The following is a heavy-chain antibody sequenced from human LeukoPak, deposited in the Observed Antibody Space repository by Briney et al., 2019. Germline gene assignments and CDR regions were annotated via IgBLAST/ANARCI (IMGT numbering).Heavy chain of an antibody. CDR3: AREGGSYYYDSSGYPTH. V-gene: IGHV4-31*03. J-gene: IGHJ4*02. CDR1: GGSISSGGYD. Sequence: SETLSLTCTVSGGSISSGGYDWSWIRQHPGKGLEWIGYIYYSGSTYYNPSLKSRVTISVDTSKNQFSLKLSSVTAADTAVYYCAREGGSYYYDSSGYPTHWGQGTLVTVSS. D-gene: IGHD3-22*01. CDR2: IYYSGST.